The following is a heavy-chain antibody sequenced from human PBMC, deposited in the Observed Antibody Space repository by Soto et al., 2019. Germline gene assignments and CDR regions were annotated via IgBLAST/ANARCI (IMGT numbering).Heavy chain of an antibody. CDR3: ARAVYCTTANCWDDFHYYNIDV. Sequence: QVQLQQSGPGLVKPSGTLSLTCFVSGDSINNTYWWSWVRQDPDKGLEWIGAIYHTGGRSYMPSPRGRITLSVDTSKNQFSLKLTSVTAADTAVYYCARAVYCTTANCWDDFHYYNIDVWGQGTAVTVSS. D-gene: IGHD2-2*01. V-gene: IGHV4-4*02. CDR2: IYHTGGR. CDR1: GDSINNTYW. J-gene: IGHJ6*02.